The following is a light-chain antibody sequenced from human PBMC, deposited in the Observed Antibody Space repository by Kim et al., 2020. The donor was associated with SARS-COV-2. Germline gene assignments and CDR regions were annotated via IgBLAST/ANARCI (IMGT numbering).Light chain of an antibody. J-gene: IGLJ1*01. CDR2: DVS. CDR3: SSYTSSSTYYV. V-gene: IGLV2-14*03. CDR1: SSDVGGYKY. Sequence: QSITHACTGTSSDVGGYKYVSWYQQHPGKAPKVMIYDVSNRPSGVSNRFSASKSGNTASLTISGLQAEDEADYYCSSYTSSSTYYVFGTGTKVTVL.